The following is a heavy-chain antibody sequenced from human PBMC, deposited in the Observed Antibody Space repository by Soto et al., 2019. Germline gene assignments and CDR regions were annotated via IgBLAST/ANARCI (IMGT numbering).Heavy chain of an antibody. V-gene: IGHV1-69*13. CDR2: IIPIFGTA. Sequence: ASVKVSCKASGGTFSSYAISWVRRAPGQGLEWMGGIIPIFGTANYAQKFQGRVTITADESTSTAYMELSSLRSEDTAVYYCARRFDWLHYFDYWGQGTLVTVSS. CDR1: GGTFSSYA. D-gene: IGHD3-9*01. CDR3: ARRFDWLHYFDY. J-gene: IGHJ4*02.